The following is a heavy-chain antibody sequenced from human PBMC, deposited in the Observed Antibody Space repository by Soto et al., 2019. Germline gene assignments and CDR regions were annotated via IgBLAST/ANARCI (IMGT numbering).Heavy chain of an antibody. D-gene: IGHD6-19*01. V-gene: IGHV1-46*01. J-gene: IGHJ6*02. Sequence: ASVKVSCKASGYTFSNYYIHWVRQAPGQGLEWMGIITPSGDGSTYAQKFQGRVTMTWDTSTNTVYMELSSLRSEDTAVYYCAREEQSFIIVMDVWGQGTTVTVSS. CDR3: AREEQSFIIVMDV. CDR1: GYTFSNYY. CDR2: ITPSGDGS.